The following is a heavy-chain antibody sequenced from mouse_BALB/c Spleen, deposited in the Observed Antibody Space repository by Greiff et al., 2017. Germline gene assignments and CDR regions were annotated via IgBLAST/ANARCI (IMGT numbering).Heavy chain of an antibody. CDR2: ISYSGST. J-gene: IGHJ1*01. Sequence: VQLQQSGPGLVKPSQSLSLTCTVTGYSITSDYAWNWIRQFPGNKLEWMGYISYSGSTSYNPSLKSRISITRDTSKNQFFLQLNSVTTEDTATYYCARGDYGSSHWYFDVWGAGTTVTVSS. V-gene: IGHV3-2*02. CDR1: GYSITSDYA. CDR3: ARGDYGSSHWYFDV. D-gene: IGHD1-1*01.